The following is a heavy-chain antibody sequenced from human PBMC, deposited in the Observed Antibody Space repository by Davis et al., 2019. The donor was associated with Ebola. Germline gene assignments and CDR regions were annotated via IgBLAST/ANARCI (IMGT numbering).Heavy chain of an antibody. Sequence: HTGGSLRFSCAASGFSFSSYWMHWVRQAPGKGLMWVSYINDAGTYSTYADSVKGRFTISRDNAKNTLSLQMNSLRAEDTAVYYCANRITGVAIFGVVKMYWGQGTLVTVSS. CDR1: GFSFSSYW. J-gene: IGHJ4*02. CDR2: INDAGTYS. V-gene: IGHV3-74*01. D-gene: IGHD3-3*01. CDR3: ANRITGVAIFGVVKMY.